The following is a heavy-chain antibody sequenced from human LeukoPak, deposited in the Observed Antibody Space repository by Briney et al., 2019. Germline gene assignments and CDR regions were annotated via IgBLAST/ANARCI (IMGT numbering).Heavy chain of an antibody. CDR3: ARVRPYYYDTWGKNWFDP. CDR2: FDPEDGET. J-gene: IGHJ5*02. V-gene: IGHV1-24*01. Sequence: ASVKVSCKVSGYTLTELSMHWVRQAPGKGLEWMGGFDPEDGETIYAQKFQGRVTMTEDTSTDTAYMELSSLRSEDTAVYYCARVRPYYYDTWGKNWFDPWGQGTLVTVSS. D-gene: IGHD3-22*01. CDR1: GYTLTELS.